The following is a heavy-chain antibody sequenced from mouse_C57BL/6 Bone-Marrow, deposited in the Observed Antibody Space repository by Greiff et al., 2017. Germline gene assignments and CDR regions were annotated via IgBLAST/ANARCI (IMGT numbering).Heavy chain of an antibody. CDR3: ARDPLYGSPFAY. Sequence: EVKLMESGGGLVKPGGSLKLSCAASGFTFSSYAMSWVRQTPEQRLEWVATISAGGSYTYYTDNVKGRFTISRDNAKNNLYLQMSHLKSEDTAMYYCARDPLYGSPFAYWGQGTLVTVSA. J-gene: IGHJ3*01. CDR2: ISAGGSYT. V-gene: IGHV5-4*01. D-gene: IGHD1-1*01. CDR1: GFTFSSYA.